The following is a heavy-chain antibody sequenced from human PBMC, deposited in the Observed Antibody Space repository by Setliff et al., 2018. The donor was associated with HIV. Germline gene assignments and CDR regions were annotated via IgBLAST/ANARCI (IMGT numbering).Heavy chain of an antibody. V-gene: IGHV3-21*01. CDR3: ARDNLYYNLYDGSPVYGMDV. Sequence: PGGSLRLSCAASGFTFRNYKFNWVRQAPGGGLEWVSSISIGSGGAIDYADSVQGRFTIARDNSKNSLYLQMNGLGVEDTGVYYCARDNLYYNLYDGSPVYGMDVWGQGTTVTVSS. D-gene: IGHD3-3*01. CDR1: GFTFRNYK. CDR2: ISIGSGGAI. J-gene: IGHJ6*02.